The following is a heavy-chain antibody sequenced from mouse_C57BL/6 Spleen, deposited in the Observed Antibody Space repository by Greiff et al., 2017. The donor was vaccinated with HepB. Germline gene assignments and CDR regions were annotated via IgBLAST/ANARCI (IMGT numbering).Heavy chain of an antibody. V-gene: IGHV1-50*01. D-gene: IGHD1-1*01. CDR3: ERPMTTVVATRGYFDV. J-gene: IGHJ1*03. Sequence: VQLQQPGAELVKPGASVKLSCKASGYTFTSYWMQWVKQRPGQGLEWIGEIDPSDSYTNYNQKFKGKATLTVDTSSSTAYMQLSSLTSEDSAVYYCERPMTTVVATRGYFDVWGTGTTVTVSS. CDR2: IDPSDSYT. CDR1: GYTFTSYW.